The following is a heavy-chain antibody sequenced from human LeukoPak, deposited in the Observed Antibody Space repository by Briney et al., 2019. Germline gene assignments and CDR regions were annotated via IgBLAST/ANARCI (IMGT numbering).Heavy chain of an antibody. Sequence: GGSLRLSCAASGFTFSSYAMHWVRQAPGKGLEWVAVISYDGSNKYYADSVKGRFTISRDNSKNTLYLQMNSLRAEDTAVYYCATNIVVVVAATGRDAFDIWSQGTMVTVSS. CDR3: ATNIVVVVAATGRDAFDI. V-gene: IGHV3-30-3*01. CDR2: ISYDGSNK. CDR1: GFTFSSYA. J-gene: IGHJ3*02. D-gene: IGHD2-15*01.